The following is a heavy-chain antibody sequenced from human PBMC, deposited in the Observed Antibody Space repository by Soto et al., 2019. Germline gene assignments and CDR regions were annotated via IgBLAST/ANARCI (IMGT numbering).Heavy chain of an antibody. J-gene: IGHJ4*02. CDR2: ISYDGSNK. D-gene: IGHD3-22*01. CDR1: GFTFSSYG. CDR3: AKSGETYYYDSSRTYFDY. V-gene: IGHV3-30*18. Sequence: GGSLRLSCAASGFTFSSYGMHWVRQAPGKGLEWVAVISYDGSNKYYADSVKGRFTISRDNSKNTLYLQMNSLRAEDTAVYYCAKSGETYYYDSSRTYFDYWGQGTLVTVSS.